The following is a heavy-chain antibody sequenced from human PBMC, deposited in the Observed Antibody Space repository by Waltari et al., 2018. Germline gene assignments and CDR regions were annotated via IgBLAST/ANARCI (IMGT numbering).Heavy chain of an antibody. CDR1: GNTLSGYF. D-gene: IGHD5-12*01. V-gene: IGHV1-2*02. CDR3: ATDRGGYPGMDV. J-gene: IGHJ6*02. Sequence: QVLLAQSGAEVKMPGASVRVSCSGNTLSGYFLHLVRQAPGQGLERLVWTNLNTGGPLSARSVQGRVTMTRDTSLATAYMELSWLSCDHTAVDYCATDRGGYPGMDVWGQGTTVTVSS. CDR2: TNLNTGGP.